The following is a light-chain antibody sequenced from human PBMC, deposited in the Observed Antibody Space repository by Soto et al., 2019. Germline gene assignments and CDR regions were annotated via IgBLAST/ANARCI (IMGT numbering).Light chain of an antibody. CDR2: DVT. J-gene: IGLJ2*01. Sequence: QSALTQPASVSASPGQSITISCAGTSNDIGAYQYVSWYQHRPGKAPRLIIYDVTDRPSGVSSRFSGSKSDNSASLTISGLQTDDEADYYCSSFTTSLTVILGGGTQLTVL. V-gene: IGLV2-14*01. CDR1: SNDIGAYQY. CDR3: SSFTTSLTVI.